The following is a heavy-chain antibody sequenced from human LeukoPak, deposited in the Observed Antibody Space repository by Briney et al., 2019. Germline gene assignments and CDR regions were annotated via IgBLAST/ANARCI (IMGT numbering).Heavy chain of an antibody. D-gene: IGHD6-19*01. Sequence: GGSLRRSCAASGFTSSNYWMRWVRQAPRKGLEWVANIKQDGSEKYYEDSVKGRFTISRDNAKNSLYLQMNSLRAEDTAVYYCARDRGSSGWYEFDYWGQGTMVTVSS. V-gene: IGHV3-7*01. J-gene: IGHJ4*02. CDR1: GFTSSNYW. CDR2: IKQDGSEK. CDR3: ARDRGSSGWYEFDY.